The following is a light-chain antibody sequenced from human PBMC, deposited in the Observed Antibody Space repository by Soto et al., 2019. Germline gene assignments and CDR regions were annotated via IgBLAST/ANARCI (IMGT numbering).Light chain of an antibody. J-gene: IGLJ1*01. CDR2: RNN. V-gene: IGLV1-47*01. Sequence: QSVLIQPPSASGTPGQRVTISCSGSSSNIGTNYVYWYQHLPGTAPKLLIFRNNQRPSGVPDRFSGSKSGTSASLAISGLRSEDEADYYCAAWDDSLSGRGVFGTGTKVTVL. CDR3: AAWDDSLSGRGV. CDR1: SSNIGTNY.